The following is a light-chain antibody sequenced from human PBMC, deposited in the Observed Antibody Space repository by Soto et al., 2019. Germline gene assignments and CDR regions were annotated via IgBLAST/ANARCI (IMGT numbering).Light chain of an antibody. CDR3: QQYGSSPFIT. Sequence: EIELTQSPGTLSLSPGERATLSCRASQSVSSSYLAWYQQKPGQAPRLLIYDASSRATGIPDRFSGSGSGTDFTLTISRLQPEDFAVYYCQQYGSSPFITFGQGTRLEIK. V-gene: IGKV3-20*01. CDR2: DAS. CDR1: QSVSSSY. J-gene: IGKJ5*01.